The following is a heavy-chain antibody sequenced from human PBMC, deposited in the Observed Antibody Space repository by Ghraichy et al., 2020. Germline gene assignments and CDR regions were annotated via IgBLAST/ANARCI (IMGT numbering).Heavy chain of an antibody. V-gene: IGHV3-7*03. D-gene: IGHD1-26*01. Sequence: LSLTCAASGFTFSSYWMSWVRQAPGKGLEWVANIKPDGSDKFYLDSVKGRFTISRDNAKNSLYLKMNSLRAEDTAVYYCTRDKDGRDYWGQGTLVTVSS. CDR1: GFTFSSYW. CDR2: IKPDGSDK. J-gene: IGHJ4*02. CDR3: TRDKDGRDY.